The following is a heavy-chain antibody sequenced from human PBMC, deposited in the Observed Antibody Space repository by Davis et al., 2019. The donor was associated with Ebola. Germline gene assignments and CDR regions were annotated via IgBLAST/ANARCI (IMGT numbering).Heavy chain of an antibody. Sequence: GGSLRLSCAASGFTFSSYSMNWVRQAPGKGLEWVSSISSSSSYTNYADSVKGRFTISRDNAKNSLYLQMNNLRVEDTAVYYCARSGYDWGQGTLVTVSS. D-gene: IGHD5-12*01. CDR3: ARSGYD. J-gene: IGHJ4*02. V-gene: IGHV3-21*01. CDR1: GFTFSSYS. CDR2: ISSSSSYT.